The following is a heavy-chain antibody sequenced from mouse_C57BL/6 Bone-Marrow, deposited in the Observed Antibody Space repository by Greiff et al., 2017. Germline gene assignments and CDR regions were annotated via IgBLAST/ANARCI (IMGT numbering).Heavy chain of an antibody. CDR2: IYPNSGST. V-gene: IGHV1-64*01. CDR3: ARAGTAQASWFAY. Sequence: VQLQQPGAELVKPGASVKLSCKASGYTFTSYWLHWVKQRPGQGLEWIGMIYPNSGSTNYNEKFKSKATLTVDKSSSTAYMQLSSLTSEDSAVYYCARAGTAQASWFAYWGQGTLVTVSA. CDR1: GYTFTSYW. D-gene: IGHD3-2*02. J-gene: IGHJ3*01.